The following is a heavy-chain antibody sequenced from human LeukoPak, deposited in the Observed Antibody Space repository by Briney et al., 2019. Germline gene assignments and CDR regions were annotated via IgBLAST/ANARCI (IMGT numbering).Heavy chain of an antibody. V-gene: IGHV4-4*07. CDR1: GASISSYY. CDR2: IYTSGST. Sequence: SETLSLTCVVSGASISSYYWTWIRQPAGKGLEWIGRIYTSGSTTYNPSLKSRVTMSVDTSKNQFSLNLTSVTAADTAVYYCARNYGGAYYLDYWGQGTLVTVSS. CDR3: ARNYGGAYYLDY. D-gene: IGHD4/OR15-4a*01. J-gene: IGHJ4*02.